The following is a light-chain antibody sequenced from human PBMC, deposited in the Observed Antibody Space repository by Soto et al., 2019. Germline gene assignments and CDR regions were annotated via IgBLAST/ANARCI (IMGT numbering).Light chain of an antibody. CDR1: SSNIGAGYD. J-gene: IGLJ2*01. CDR3: QSYDTSLSGSV. CDR2: ANS. V-gene: IGLV1-40*01. Sequence: QSVLTQPPSVSGAPGQRVTISCTGTSSNIGAGYDVHWYLHLPGTAPKLLIYANSDRPSGVPDRFSGSKSATSASLAITGLQAEDEADYYCQSYDTSLSGSVFGRGTKLTVL.